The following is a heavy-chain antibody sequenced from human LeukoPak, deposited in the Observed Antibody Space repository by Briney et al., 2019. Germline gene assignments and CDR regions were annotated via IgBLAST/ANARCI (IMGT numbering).Heavy chain of an antibody. D-gene: IGHD1-26*01. V-gene: IGHV1-69*13. Sequence: GASVKVSCKASGGTFSSYAISWVRQAPGQGLEWMGGIIPIFGTANYAQKFQGRVTITADESTSTAYMELSSLRSEDTAVYYCARGLAGVGATLWYYYYYMDVWGKGTTVTVSS. CDR2: IIPIFGTA. J-gene: IGHJ6*03. CDR3: ARGLAGVGATLWYYYYYMDV. CDR1: GGTFSSYA.